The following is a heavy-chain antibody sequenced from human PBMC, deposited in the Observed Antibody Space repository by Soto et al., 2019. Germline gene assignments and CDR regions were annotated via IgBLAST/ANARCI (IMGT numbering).Heavy chain of an antibody. CDR3: AKVGYSYGDPPNYFDY. V-gene: IGHV3-23*01. D-gene: IGHD5-18*01. CDR1: GFTFSSYA. J-gene: IGHJ4*02. CDR2: ISGSGGST. Sequence: GGSLRLSCAASGFTFSSYAMSWVRQAPGEGLEWASAISGSGGSTYYADSVKGRFTISRDNSKNTLYLQMNSLRAEDTAVYYCAKVGYSYGDPPNYFDYWGQGTLVTVSS.